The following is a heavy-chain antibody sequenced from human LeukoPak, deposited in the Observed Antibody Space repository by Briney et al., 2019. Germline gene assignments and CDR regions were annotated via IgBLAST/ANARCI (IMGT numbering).Heavy chain of an antibody. CDR3: AKDGLDCSSTSCLLDY. Sequence: PGGSLRLSCAASGFTFSSYGMHWVRQAPGKGLEWVAFIRYDGSDKYYADSVKGRFTISRDNSKNTLYLQMNSLRAEDTAVYYCAKDGLDCSSTSCLLDYWGQGTLVTVSS. CDR2: IRYDGSDK. CDR1: GFTFSSYG. J-gene: IGHJ4*02. V-gene: IGHV3-30*02. D-gene: IGHD2-2*01.